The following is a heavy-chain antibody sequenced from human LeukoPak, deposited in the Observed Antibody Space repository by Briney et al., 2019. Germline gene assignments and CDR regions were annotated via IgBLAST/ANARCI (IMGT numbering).Heavy chain of an antibody. CDR3: ARDHDYDSSGFDY. Sequence: PGGSLRLSCAASGFTFSSYGMSWVRQAPGKGLEWVTAISGRGGSTYYADSVKGRFTISRDNSKNTLYLQMNSLRAEDTAVYYCARDHDYDSSGFDYWGQGTLVTVSS. D-gene: IGHD3-22*01. CDR1: GFTFSSYG. J-gene: IGHJ4*02. V-gene: IGHV3-23*01. CDR2: ISGRGGST.